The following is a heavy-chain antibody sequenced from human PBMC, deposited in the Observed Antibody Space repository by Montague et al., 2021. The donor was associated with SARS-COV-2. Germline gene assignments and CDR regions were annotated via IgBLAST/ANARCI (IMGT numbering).Heavy chain of an antibody. Sequence: PALMKPTQTLTLTCTFSGFSLSTSGMCVSWIRQPPGKALEWLARIDWDDDKYYSTSLKTRLTISKDTSKNQVVLAMTNMDPVDTATYSCAHRRSGFYYFDYWGQGTLVTVSS. D-gene: IGHD3-10*01. CDR1: GFSLSTSGMC. CDR3: AHRRSGFYYFDY. V-gene: IGHV2-70*12. CDR2: IDWDDDK. J-gene: IGHJ4*02.